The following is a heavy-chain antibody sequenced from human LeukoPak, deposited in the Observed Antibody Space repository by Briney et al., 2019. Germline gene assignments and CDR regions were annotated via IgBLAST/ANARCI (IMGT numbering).Heavy chain of an antibody. CDR2: ISSGSSYI. Sequence: GGSLRLSCAASGFIFSSYEMNWVRQSPGKGLEWVSSISSGSSYIYYADSVKGRFTISRDNAKNSLYLQMNSLRAEDTAVYYCARGGATMVVTFDWGQGTLVTVSS. CDR3: ARGGATMVVTFD. CDR1: GFIFSSYE. V-gene: IGHV3-21*01. D-gene: IGHD4-23*01. J-gene: IGHJ4*02.